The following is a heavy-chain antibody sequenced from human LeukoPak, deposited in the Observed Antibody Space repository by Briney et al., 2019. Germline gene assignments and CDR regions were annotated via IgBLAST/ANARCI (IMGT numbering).Heavy chain of an antibody. D-gene: IGHD5/OR15-5a*01. J-gene: IGHJ3*02. V-gene: IGHV4-4*07. CDR3: ARSPPLVSTYDAFDI. CDR2: IYTSGST. CDR1: GGSISSYY. Sequence: SETLSLTCTVSGGSISSYYGIWIRQPAGKGLEWIGRIYTSGSTNYNPSLKSRVTISVDKYKNQFSLKLSSVTAADTAVYYCARSPPLVSTYDAFDIWGQGTMVTVSS.